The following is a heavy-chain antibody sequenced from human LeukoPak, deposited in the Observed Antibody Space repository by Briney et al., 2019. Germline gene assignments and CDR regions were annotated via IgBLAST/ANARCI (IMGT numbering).Heavy chain of an antibody. D-gene: IGHD5-18*01. Sequence: GGSLRLSCAASGFTFSSYGMHWVRQAPGKGLEWVAFIRYDGSNKYYADSVKGRFTISRDNSKNTLYLQMNSLRAEDTAVYYCAKGSREKYSYGLDAFDIRGQGTMVTVSS. CDR3: AKGSREKYSYGLDAFDI. J-gene: IGHJ3*02. CDR1: GFTFSSYG. V-gene: IGHV3-30*02. CDR2: IRYDGSNK.